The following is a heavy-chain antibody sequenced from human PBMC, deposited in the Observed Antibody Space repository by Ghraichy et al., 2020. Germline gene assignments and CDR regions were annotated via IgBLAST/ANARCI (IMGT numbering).Heavy chain of an antibody. D-gene: IGHD5-12*01. CDR1: GYTFTYRY. Sequence: SVKVSCNASGYTFTYRYLHWVRQAPGQALEWMGWITIYNGATKYAQKFQDRVTITRHTSLTTAYMEMSGLRSDDTAMYYCARSPLSGGSDQSFESWGQGTLVTVSS. CDR2: ITIYNGAT. CDR3: ARSPLSGGSDQSFES. V-gene: IGHV1-45*02. J-gene: IGHJ5*01.